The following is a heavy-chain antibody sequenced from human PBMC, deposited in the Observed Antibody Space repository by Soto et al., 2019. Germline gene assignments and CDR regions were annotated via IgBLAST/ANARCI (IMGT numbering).Heavy chain of an antibody. V-gene: IGHV3-23*01. Sequence: EVQLLESGGGLVQPGGSLRLSCAASGFTFSSYAMSWVRQAPGKGLEWVSAIIGSGGSTYYADSVKGRFTISRDNSKNTLYLQMNSLRAEDTAVYYCAKDNYYGSGSYYNVELDYWGQGPLVTVSS. J-gene: IGHJ4*02. CDR1: GFTFSSYA. D-gene: IGHD3-10*01. CDR3: AKDNYYGSGSYYNVELDY. CDR2: IIGSGGST.